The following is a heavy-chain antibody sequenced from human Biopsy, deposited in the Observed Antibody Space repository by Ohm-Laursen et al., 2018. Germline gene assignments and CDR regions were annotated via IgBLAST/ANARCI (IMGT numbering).Heavy chain of an antibody. Sequence: SVKVSCKATGGTFIGFDINWVRQAAGQGPEWMGWMNPNSGNTGFAQKFQGRITMTRSTSITTAYMELTNLRSEDTAVYYCAREGAFGDTDAYYGLDVWGLGTTVTVSS. CDR2: MNPNSGNT. V-gene: IGHV1-8*01. CDR1: GGTFIGFD. J-gene: IGHJ6*02. D-gene: IGHD3-16*01. CDR3: AREGAFGDTDAYYGLDV.